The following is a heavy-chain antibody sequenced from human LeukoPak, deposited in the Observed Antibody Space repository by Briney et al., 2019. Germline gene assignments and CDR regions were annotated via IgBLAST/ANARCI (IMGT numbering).Heavy chain of an antibody. J-gene: IGHJ3*02. CDR1: GFTFSDHY. V-gene: IGHV3-72*01. CDR3: AKGALMVRGVINRGDAFDI. D-gene: IGHD3-10*01. Sequence: PGGSLRLSCAASGFTFSDHYMDWVRQAPGKRLEWVGRIRDKGSSYTTEYAASVKGRFTISRDDSKNSLYLQMNSLKTEDTAVYYCAKGALMVRGVINRGDAFDIWGQGTMVTVSS. CDR2: IRDKGSSYTT.